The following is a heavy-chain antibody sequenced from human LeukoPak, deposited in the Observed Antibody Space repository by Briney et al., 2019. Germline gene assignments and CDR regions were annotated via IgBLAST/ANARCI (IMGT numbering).Heavy chain of an antibody. CDR2: INHSGST. CDR3: ANGGRGITIFGVVNRGTFAY. D-gene: IGHD3-3*01. CDR1: GGSFSGYY. Sequence: SETLSLTCAVYGGSFSGYYWSWIRQPPGKWLEWIGEINHSGSTNYNPSLKSRVTISVDTSKNQFSLKLSSVTAADTAVYYCANGGRGITIFGVVNRGTFAYWGQGTLVTVSS. J-gene: IGHJ4*01. V-gene: IGHV4-34*01.